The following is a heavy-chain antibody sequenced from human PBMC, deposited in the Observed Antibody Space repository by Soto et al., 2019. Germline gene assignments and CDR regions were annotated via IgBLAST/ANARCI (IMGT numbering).Heavy chain of an antibody. CDR1: GYTFTSYA. J-gene: IGHJ4*02. Sequence: ASVKVSCKASGYTFTSYAMHWVRQAPGQRLEWMGWINAGNGNTKYSQKFQGRVTITRDTSASTAYMELSSLRSEDTAVYYCARYSLRIVLVPVSIRGSSGWYGLFDYWAQGSLDTASS. CDR2: INAGNGNT. V-gene: IGHV1-3*01. D-gene: IGHD2-2*02. CDR3: ARYSLRIVLVPVSIRGSSGWYGLFDY.